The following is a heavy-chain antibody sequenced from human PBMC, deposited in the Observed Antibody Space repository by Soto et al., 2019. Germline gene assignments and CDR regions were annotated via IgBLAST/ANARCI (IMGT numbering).Heavy chain of an antibody. CDR2: IIPIFGAA. D-gene: IGHD1-26*01. Sequence: SVKVSCKASGGTFSSYAISWVRQAPGQGLEWMGGIIPIFGAANYAQKFQGRVTITADESTSTAYMELSSLRSEDTAVYYCASLIVGATSDAFDIWGQGTMVTVSS. V-gene: IGHV1-69*13. J-gene: IGHJ3*02. CDR1: GGTFSSYA. CDR3: ASLIVGATSDAFDI.